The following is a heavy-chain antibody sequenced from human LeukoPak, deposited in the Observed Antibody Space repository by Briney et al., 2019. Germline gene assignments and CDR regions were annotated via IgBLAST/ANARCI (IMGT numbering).Heavy chain of an antibody. D-gene: IGHD1-7*01. Sequence: SETLSLTCTVSGGSISSYYWSWIRQPPGKGPERIGYIYYSGSTNYNPSLKSRVTISVDTSKNQFSLKLSSVTAADTAVYYCARDNWNYGSSMDVWGQGTTVTVSS. CDR3: ARDNWNYGSSMDV. V-gene: IGHV4-59*01. CDR1: GGSISSYY. J-gene: IGHJ6*02. CDR2: IYYSGST.